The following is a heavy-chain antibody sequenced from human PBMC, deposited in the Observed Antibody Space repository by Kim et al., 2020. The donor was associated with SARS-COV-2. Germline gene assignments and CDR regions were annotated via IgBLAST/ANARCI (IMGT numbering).Heavy chain of an antibody. Sequence: ASVKVSCKASGYTFTSYYMHWVRQAPGQGLEWMGIINPSGGSTSYAQKFQGRVTMTRDTSTSTVYMELSSLRSEDTAVYYCARELRGSSWYGGEIAYYYYGMDVWGQGTTVTVSS. CDR1: GYTFTSYY. V-gene: IGHV1-46*01. D-gene: IGHD6-13*01. J-gene: IGHJ6*02. CDR3: ARELRGSSWYGGEIAYYYYGMDV. CDR2: INPSGGST.